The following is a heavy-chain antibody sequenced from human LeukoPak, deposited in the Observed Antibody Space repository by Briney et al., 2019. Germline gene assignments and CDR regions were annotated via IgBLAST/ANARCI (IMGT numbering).Heavy chain of an antibody. J-gene: IGHJ5*02. CDR3: ARIRCGHTGDICYNH. CDR2: VSPGGYI. CDR1: GVSFNAYY. V-gene: IGHV4-34*01. Sequence: PAETLSLTCTVSGVSFNAYYWSWLRQSPGKALEWIGEVSPGGYIKYNPSLRSRVTISVDTSENQLSLRLSSVTAADTAMYYCARIRCGHTGDICYNHWAQGTLVTVSS. D-gene: IGHD2-8*02.